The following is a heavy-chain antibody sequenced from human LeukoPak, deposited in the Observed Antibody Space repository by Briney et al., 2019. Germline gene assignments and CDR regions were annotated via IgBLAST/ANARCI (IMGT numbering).Heavy chain of an antibody. Sequence: GVSLRLSCAASGFTFRSYAMSWVRQALGKGLEWVSAISGSGGSTYYADSVKGRFTISRDNSKNTLYLQMNSLRAEDTAVYYCAKGGSPYDILTGYYFFDYWGQGALVTVSS. V-gene: IGHV3-23*01. CDR3: AKGGSPYDILTGYYFFDY. J-gene: IGHJ4*02. CDR2: ISGSGGST. CDR1: GFTFRSYA. D-gene: IGHD3-9*01.